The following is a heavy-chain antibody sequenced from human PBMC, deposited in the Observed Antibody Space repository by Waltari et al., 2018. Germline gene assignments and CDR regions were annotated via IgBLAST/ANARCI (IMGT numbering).Heavy chain of an antibody. CDR2: VYYSGTT. J-gene: IGHJ6*02. V-gene: IGHV4-59*01. CDR1: GGSLRIYY. CDR3: ARIGYKTYGMDV. Sequence: QVQLQESGPRLVKPSETLSLTCSVYGGSLRIYYWAWIRQSPGTGLQWIGYVYYSGTTNYSPSLKSRVTMSVDSSRNEISLKMTSVTAADTAVYYCARIGYKTYGMDVWGRGTPVTVSS. D-gene: IGHD1-20*01.